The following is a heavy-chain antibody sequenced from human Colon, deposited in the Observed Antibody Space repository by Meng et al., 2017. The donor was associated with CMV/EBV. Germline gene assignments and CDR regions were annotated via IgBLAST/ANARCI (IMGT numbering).Heavy chain of an antibody. CDR1: GYTFTGYY. Sequence: GESLKISCKASGYTFTGYYMHWVRQAPGQGLEWMGWINPHSGDTNYAPRLQGRVTMTRDTSINTTYMELSSLRSDDTAVYYCARTFGLIPAVLQSRTNKWLDPWGQGTLVTVSS. CDR2: INPHSGDT. CDR3: ARTFGLIPAVLQSRTNKWLDP. D-gene: IGHD2-2*01. J-gene: IGHJ5*02. V-gene: IGHV1-2*02.